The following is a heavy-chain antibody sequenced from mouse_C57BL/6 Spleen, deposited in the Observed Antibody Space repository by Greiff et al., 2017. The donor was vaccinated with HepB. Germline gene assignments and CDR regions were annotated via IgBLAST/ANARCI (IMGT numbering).Heavy chain of an antibody. Sequence: QVQLKESGPELVKPGASVKISCKASGYAFSSSWMNWVKQRPGQGLEWIGRIYPGDGDTNYNGKFKGKATLTADKSSSTAYMRLSSLTSEDSAVYFCGYGNYVMDYWGQGTSVTVSS. CDR2: IYPGDGDT. J-gene: IGHJ4*01. D-gene: IGHD2-1*01. V-gene: IGHV1-82*01. CDR1: GYAFSSSW. CDR3: GYGNYVMDY.